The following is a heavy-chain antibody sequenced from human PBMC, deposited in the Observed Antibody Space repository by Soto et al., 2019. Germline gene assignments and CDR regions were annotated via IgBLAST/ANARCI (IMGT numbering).Heavy chain of an antibody. Sequence: EVQLVESGGGLVQPGGSLRLSCVDSGFTFSSYWMSWVRQAPVKGLEWVGNIKQDGSEENYVDSVKGRFTISRDNAKNLMYLQMNSLRAEDTVVYYCARIASSGRGWDVWGQGTTVVVSS. J-gene: IGHJ6*02. V-gene: IGHV3-7*01. CDR3: ARIASSGRGWDV. CDR1: GFTFSSYW. CDR2: IKQDGSEE. D-gene: IGHD3-10*01.